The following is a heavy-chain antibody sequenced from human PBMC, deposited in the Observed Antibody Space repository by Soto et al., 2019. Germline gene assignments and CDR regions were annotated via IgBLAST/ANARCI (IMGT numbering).Heavy chain of an antibody. CDR2: INHSGST. J-gene: IGHJ5*02. CDR3: ARVLTLNPLITMIEALIFDP. V-gene: IGHV4-34*01. D-gene: IGHD3-22*01. Sequence: SETLSLTCAVYGGSFSGYYWSWIRQPPGKGLEWIGEINHSGSTNYNPSLKSRVTISVDTSKNPFSLKLSSVTAPDTAVYYCARVLTLNPLITMIEALIFDPWGQGTLVTVSS. CDR1: GGSFSGYY.